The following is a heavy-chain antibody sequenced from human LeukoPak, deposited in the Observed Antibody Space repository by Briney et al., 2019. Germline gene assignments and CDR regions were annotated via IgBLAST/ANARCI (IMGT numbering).Heavy chain of an antibody. CDR2: FSGGASRT. D-gene: IGHD1-20*01. CDR3: AKDDPYNWYYMDV. Sequence: PGGSLRLSCVASGFSFSSYAMSWVRQSPGKGLEWVSAFSGGASRTYYADSVKGRFTISRDNSKNTLYLQMNSLRAEDTAVYYCAKDDPYNWYYMDVWGKGTTITVSS. CDR1: GFSFSSYA. J-gene: IGHJ6*03. V-gene: IGHV3-23*01.